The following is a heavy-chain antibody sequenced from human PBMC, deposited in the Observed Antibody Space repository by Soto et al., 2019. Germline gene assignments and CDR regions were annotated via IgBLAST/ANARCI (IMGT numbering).Heavy chain of an antibody. D-gene: IGHD6-13*01. CDR3: ARDSQYSTSWQRFDS. V-gene: IGHV1-18*01. CDR2: DNTYNGNP. J-gene: IGHJ4*02. Sequence: QVQLVQSGVEVKKPGASVKVSCKASGYTFTNYAISWVRQAPGRGLEWMGWDNTYNGNPIYAQIFQGRITMTTDTSTGTAYMELRSLKSDDSAVYYCARDSQYSTSWQRFDSWGQGTLVTVSS. CDR1: GYTFTNYA.